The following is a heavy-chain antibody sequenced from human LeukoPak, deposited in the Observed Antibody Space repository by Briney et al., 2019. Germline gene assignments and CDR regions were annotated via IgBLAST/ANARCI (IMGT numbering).Heavy chain of an antibody. J-gene: IGHJ4*02. CDR3: AKGFRCGDRLFDY. CDR1: GFTFSSYA. Sequence: PGGSLRLSCAASGFTFSSYAMSWVRQAAGKGLEWVAAISGSGGSTYYADSVKSRFTISRDNSKNPLYLQMNTLRAEDTAVYYCAKGFRCGDRLFDYWGQGTLVTVSS. CDR2: ISGSGGST. D-gene: IGHD3-10*01. V-gene: IGHV3-23*01.